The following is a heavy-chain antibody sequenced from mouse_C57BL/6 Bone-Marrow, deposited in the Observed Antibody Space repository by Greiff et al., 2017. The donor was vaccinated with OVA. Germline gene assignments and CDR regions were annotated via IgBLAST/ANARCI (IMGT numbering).Heavy chain of an antibody. CDR3: ARRDITYFDY. CDR1: GYTFTSYW. CDR2: IDPSDSYT. J-gene: IGHJ2*01. V-gene: IGHV1-69*01. D-gene: IGHD1-1*01. Sequence: VKLMESGAELVMPGASVKLSCKASGYTFTSYWMHWVKQRPGQGLEWIGEIDPSDSYTNYNQKFKGKSTLTVDKSSSTAYMQLSSLTSEDSAVYYCARRDITYFDYWGQGTTLTVSS.